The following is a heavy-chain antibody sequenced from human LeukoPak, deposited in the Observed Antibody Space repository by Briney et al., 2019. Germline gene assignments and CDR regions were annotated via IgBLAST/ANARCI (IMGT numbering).Heavy chain of an antibody. J-gene: IGHJ6*04. D-gene: IGHD2-15*01. CDR1: GGSFSGYY. V-gene: IGHV4-34*01. Sequence: TSETLSLTCAVYGGSFSGYYWSWIRQPPEKGLEWIGEINHSGSTNYNPSLKSRVTISVDTSKNQFSLKLSSVTAADTAVYYCARSHCSGGSCYPGYYYGMVVWGKGTTVTVSS. CDR2: INHSGST. CDR3: ARSHCSGGSCYPGYYYGMVV.